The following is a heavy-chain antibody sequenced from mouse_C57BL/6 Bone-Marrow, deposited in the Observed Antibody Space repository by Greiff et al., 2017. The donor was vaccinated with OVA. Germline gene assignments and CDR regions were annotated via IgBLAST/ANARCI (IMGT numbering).Heavy chain of an antibody. CDR3: ARENRYYGSSNWYFDV. CDR1: GYTFTDYY. J-gene: IGHJ1*03. V-gene: IGHV1-26*01. Sequence: EVQLQQSGPELVKPGASVKISCKASGYTFTDYYMNWVKQSHGKSLEWIGDINPNNGGTSYNQKFKGKATLTVDKSSSTAYMELRSLTSEDSAVYYCARENRYYGSSNWYFDVWGTGTTVTVSS. D-gene: IGHD1-1*01. CDR2: INPNNGGT.